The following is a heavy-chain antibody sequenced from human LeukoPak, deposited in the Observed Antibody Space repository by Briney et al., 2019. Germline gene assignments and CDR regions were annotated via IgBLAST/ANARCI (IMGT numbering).Heavy chain of an antibody. CDR2: IYHSGST. V-gene: IGHV4-30-2*01. CDR3: ARAVNYDSSGSYFDY. Sequence: SETLSLTCAVYGGSFSGYYWSWIRQPPGKGLEWIGYIYHSGSTYYNPSLKSRVTISVDRSKNQFSLKLSSVTAADTAVYYCARAVNYDSSGSYFDYWGQGTLVTVSS. J-gene: IGHJ4*02. D-gene: IGHD3-22*01. CDR1: GGSFSGYY.